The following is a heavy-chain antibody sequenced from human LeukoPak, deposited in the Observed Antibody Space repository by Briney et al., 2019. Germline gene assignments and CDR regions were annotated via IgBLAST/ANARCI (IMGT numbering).Heavy chain of an antibody. CDR3: ARINCSSTSCLYYFDY. V-gene: IGHV1-2*06. J-gene: IGHJ4*02. Sequence: ASVKVSCKASGYTFTGYYMHWVGQAPGQGLEWMGRINPNSGGTNYAQKFQGRVTMTRDTSISTAYMELSRLRSDDTAVYYCARINCSSTSCLYYFDYWGQGTLVTVSS. D-gene: IGHD2-2*01. CDR1: GYTFTGYY. CDR2: INPNSGGT.